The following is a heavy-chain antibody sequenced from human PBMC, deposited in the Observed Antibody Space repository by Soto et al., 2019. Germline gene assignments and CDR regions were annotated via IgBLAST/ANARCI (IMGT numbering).Heavy chain of an antibody. CDR2: IYYSGST. V-gene: IGHV4-31*03. J-gene: IGHJ6*02. Sequence: QVQLQESGPGLVKPSQTLSLTCTVSGGSISSGGYYWSWIRQHPGKGLEWIGYIYYSGSTYYNPYLKSRVTISVDTSKNQFSLKLSSVTAADTAVYYCARGGRYDCFSRLYGMDVWGQGTTVTVSS. CDR3: ARGGRYDCFSRLYGMDV. CDR1: GGSISSGGYY. D-gene: IGHD3-16*01.